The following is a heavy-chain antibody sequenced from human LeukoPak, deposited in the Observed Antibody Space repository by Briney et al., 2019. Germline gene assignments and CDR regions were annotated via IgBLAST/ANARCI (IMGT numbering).Heavy chain of an antibody. V-gene: IGHV4-39*01. CDR3: ARHSDTSETADHLAFDI. Sequence: SETLSLTCTVSGGSISSDSYYWAWIRQPPGTGLEWIASIYYSGSTYYNPSLESRVAVSVDTSKNQFSLKMNSVTAADTAAYFCARHSDTSETADHLAFDIWGQGTMVTVSS. J-gene: IGHJ3*02. D-gene: IGHD3-22*01. CDR1: GGSISSDSYY. CDR2: IYYSGST.